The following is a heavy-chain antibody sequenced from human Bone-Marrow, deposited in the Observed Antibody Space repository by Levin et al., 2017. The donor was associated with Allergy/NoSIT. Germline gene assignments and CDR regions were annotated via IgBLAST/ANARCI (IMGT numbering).Heavy chain of an antibody. J-gene: IGHJ4*02. CDR2: IFPIFGPA. V-gene: IGHV1-69*13. Sequence: ASVKVSCKASGVTSSNFAITWVRQAPGQGLEWMGGIFPIFGPASYAQKFQGRITILADELTSTAYMELNSLRFEDTAVYYCARDGVGAANFDYWGQGTLVTVSS. CDR3: ARDGVGAANFDY. CDR1: GVTSSNFA. D-gene: IGHD1-26*01.